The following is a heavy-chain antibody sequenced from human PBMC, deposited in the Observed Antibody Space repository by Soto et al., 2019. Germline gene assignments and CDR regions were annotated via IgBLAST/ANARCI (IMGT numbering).Heavy chain of an antibody. V-gene: IGHV3-66*01. CDR1: GFTVSSNY. J-gene: IGHJ6*03. CDR3: ARDFYDFLYYYYYMDV. CDR2: IYSGGST. Sequence: GGSLRLSCAASGFTVSSNYMSWVRQAPGKGLEWVSVIYSGGSTYYADSVKGRFTISRDNSKNTLYLQMNSLRAEDTAVYYCARDFYDFLYYYYYMDVWGKGTTVTVSS. D-gene: IGHD3-3*01.